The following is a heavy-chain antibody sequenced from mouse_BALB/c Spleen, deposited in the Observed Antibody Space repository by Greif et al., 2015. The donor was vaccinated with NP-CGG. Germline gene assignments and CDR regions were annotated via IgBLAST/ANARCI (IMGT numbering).Heavy chain of an antibody. D-gene: IGHD2-14*01. V-gene: IGHV5-6-4*01. CDR3: TREGVRHAMDY. J-gene: IGHJ4*01. CDR1: GFTFSSYT. Sequence: EVNVVESGGGLVKPGGSLKLSCAASGFTFSSYTMSWVRQTPEKRLEWVATISSGGSYTYYPDSVKGRFTISRDNAKNTLYLQMSSLKSEDTAMYYCTREGVRHAMDYWGQGTSVTVSS. CDR2: ISSGGSYT.